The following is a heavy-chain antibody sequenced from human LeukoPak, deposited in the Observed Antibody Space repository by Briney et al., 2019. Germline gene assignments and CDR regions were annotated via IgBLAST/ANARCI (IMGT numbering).Heavy chain of an antibody. CDR1: GGSISSGDYY. V-gene: IGHV4-30-4*01. J-gene: IGHJ2*01. CDR2: IYYSGST. CDR3: AREYSGYDWDWYFDL. Sequence: SETLSLTCTVSGGSISSGDYYWSWIRHPPGKGLEWIGYIYYSGSTYYNPSLKSRVTISVDTSKNQFSLKLSSVTAADTAVYYCAREYSGYDWDWYFDLWGRGTLVTVSS. D-gene: IGHD5-12*01.